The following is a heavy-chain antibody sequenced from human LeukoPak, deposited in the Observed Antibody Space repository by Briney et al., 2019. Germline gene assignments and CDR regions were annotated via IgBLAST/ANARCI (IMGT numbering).Heavy chain of an antibody. Sequence: SVKVSCKASGGTFSSHAISWVRQAPGQGLEWMGGIIPIFGTANYAQKFQGRVTITTDESTSTAYMELSSLRSEDTAVYYCARIAAAGDRGDYWGQGTLVTVSS. CDR1: GGTFSSHA. V-gene: IGHV1-69*05. J-gene: IGHJ4*02. D-gene: IGHD6-13*01. CDR3: ARIAAAGDRGDY. CDR2: IIPIFGTA.